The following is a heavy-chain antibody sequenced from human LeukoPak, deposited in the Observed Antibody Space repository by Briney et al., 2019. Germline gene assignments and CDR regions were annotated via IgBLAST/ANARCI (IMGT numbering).Heavy chain of an antibody. Sequence: GGSLRLSCAAPGFTFSRFSMNWGRQAPGKGAEWVSPIIIRSDYIYYTDSVKGRFTISRDNAKNSLYLQMNSLRAEDTAVYYCARGGCSSASCYYYYGMDVWGQGTTVTVSS. V-gene: IGHV3-21*01. D-gene: IGHD2-2*01. CDR2: IIIRSDYI. CDR1: GFTFSRFS. CDR3: ARGGCSSASCYYYYGMDV. J-gene: IGHJ6*02.